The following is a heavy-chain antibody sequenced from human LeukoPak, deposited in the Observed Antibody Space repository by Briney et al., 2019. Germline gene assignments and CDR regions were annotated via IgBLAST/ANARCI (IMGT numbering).Heavy chain of an antibody. V-gene: IGHV3-23*01. Sequence: GGSLRLSCAASGFTFSRYAMNWVSQAPGKGLEWVSGISGNGDRIYYGDSVKGQFTISRDDSKNTLYLQMNSLRAEDTAVYYCAKDRLGLRTFNDYWGQGTRVTVSS. CDR1: GFTFSRYA. D-gene: IGHD3-3*01. CDR2: ISGNGDRI. CDR3: AKDRLGLRTFNDY. J-gene: IGHJ4*02.